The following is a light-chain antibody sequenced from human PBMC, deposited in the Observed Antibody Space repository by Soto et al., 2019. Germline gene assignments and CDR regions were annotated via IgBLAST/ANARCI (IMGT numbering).Light chain of an antibody. J-gene: IGKJ4*01. V-gene: IGKV3D-15*01. CDR1: QSVSSN. Sequence: EIVMTQSPATLSVSPGERATLSCRASQSVSSNLAWYQQKPGQAPSLLIYDISARATGIPTRFSGSGSGTEFTLIISSLQSEDLAVYYCQQYNDWPLTFGGGTKVEIK. CDR2: DIS. CDR3: QQYNDWPLT.